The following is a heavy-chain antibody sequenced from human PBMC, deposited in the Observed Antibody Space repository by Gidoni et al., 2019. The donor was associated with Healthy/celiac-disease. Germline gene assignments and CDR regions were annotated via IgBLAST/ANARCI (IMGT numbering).Heavy chain of an antibody. J-gene: IGHJ4*02. CDR2: INAGNGNT. Sequence: QVQLVQSGAEVKKPGASVKVYCKASGYTFTSYAMHWVRQAPGQRLEWMGWINAGNGNTKYSQKFQGRVTITRDTSASTAYMELSSLRSEDTAVYYCARVGLEWLFNFDYWGQGTLVTVSS. V-gene: IGHV1-3*01. CDR3: ARVGLEWLFNFDY. D-gene: IGHD3-3*01. CDR1: GYTFTSYA.